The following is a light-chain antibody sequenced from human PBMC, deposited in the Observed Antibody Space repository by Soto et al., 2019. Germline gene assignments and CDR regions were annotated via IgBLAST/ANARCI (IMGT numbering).Light chain of an antibody. J-gene: IGKJ3*01. CDR2: GAS. CDR3: QQYGSSSLVT. Sequence: EIVLTQSPGTLSLSPGERATLSCRASQSVSSSYLAWYQQKPGQAPRLPIYGASSRATGIPDRFSGSGSGTDFTLTISRLEPEDFAVYYCQQYGSSSLVTFGPGTKVDIK. CDR1: QSVSSSY. V-gene: IGKV3-20*01.